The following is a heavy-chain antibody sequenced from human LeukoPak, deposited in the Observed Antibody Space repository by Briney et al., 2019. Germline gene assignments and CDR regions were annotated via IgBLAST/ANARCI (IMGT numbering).Heavy chain of an antibody. V-gene: IGHV3-30*18. CDR2: ISYDGSNK. D-gene: IGHD3-10*01. CDR3: AKDRGSGSYYGSDY. CDR1: GFTFSSYG. J-gene: IGHJ4*02. Sequence: GESLRLSCAASGFTFSSYGMHWFRQAPAKGLEWVAVISYDGSNKYYADSVKGRFTISRDNSKNTLYLQMNSLRAEDTAVYYCAKDRGSGSYYGSDYWGQGTLVTVSS.